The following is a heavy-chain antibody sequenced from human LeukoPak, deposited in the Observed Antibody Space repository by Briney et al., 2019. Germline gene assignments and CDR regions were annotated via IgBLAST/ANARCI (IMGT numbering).Heavy chain of an antibody. CDR2: IIPILGIA. D-gene: IGHD3-10*01. V-gene: IGHV1-69*04. CDR1: GGTFSSYA. CDR3: ARGGGVLLWFGELLYPHDAFDI. J-gene: IGHJ3*02. Sequence: ASVKVSCKASGGTFSSYAISWVRQAPGQGLEWMGRIIPILGIANYAQKFQGRVTITADKSTSTAYMELSSLRSEDTAVYYCARGGGVLLWFGELLYPHDAFDIWGQGTMVTVSS.